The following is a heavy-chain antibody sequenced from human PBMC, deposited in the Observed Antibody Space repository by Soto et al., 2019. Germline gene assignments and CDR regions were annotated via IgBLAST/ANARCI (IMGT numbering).Heavy chain of an antibody. CDR2: IKQDGSEK. Sequence: EVQLVESGGGLVQPGGSLRLSCAASGFPFSSHWMTWVRQAPGKGLEWVAYIKQDGSEKYYVDSVMGRFTMSRDNTHSSQSLQMNTLRVEDSAVYYCARISSPGYFDSMGQGTLVTVAS. CDR1: GFPFSSHW. J-gene: IGHJ4*02. CDR3: ARISSPGYFDS. V-gene: IGHV3-7*02.